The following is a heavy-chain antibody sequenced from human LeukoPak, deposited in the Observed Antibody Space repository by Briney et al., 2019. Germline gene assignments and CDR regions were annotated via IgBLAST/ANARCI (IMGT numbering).Heavy chain of an antibody. CDR1: GGSISSSSNY. CDR2: IYYSGST. Sequence: SETLSLTCTVSGGSISSSSNYWGWIRQPPGKGLEWIGSIYYSGSTYYKPSLKSRVTISVDMSKNQFSLKLSSVTAADTAVYYCARRTTLAPTVTTLGNWFDPWGQGTLVTVSS. V-gene: IGHV4-39*01. J-gene: IGHJ5*02. CDR3: ARRTTLAPTVTTLGNWFDP. D-gene: IGHD4-17*01.